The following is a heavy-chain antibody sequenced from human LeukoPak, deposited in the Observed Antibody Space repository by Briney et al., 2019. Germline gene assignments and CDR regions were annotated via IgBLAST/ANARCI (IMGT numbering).Heavy chain of an antibody. V-gene: IGHV3-21*01. J-gene: IGHJ3*02. D-gene: IGHD5-18*01. Sequence: GGSLRLSCAASGFTFSSYSMNWVRQAPGKGLEWVSSISSSSSYIYYADSVKGRFTISRDNAKNSLYLQMNSLRAEDTAAYYCARCEDTAMAEVAFDIWGQGTMVTVSS. CDR1: GFTFSSYS. CDR2: ISSSSSYI. CDR3: ARCEDTAMAEVAFDI.